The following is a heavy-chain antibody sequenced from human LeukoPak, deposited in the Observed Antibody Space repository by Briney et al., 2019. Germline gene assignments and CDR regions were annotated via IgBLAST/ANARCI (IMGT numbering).Heavy chain of an antibody. J-gene: IGHJ5*02. CDR1: GGSISSGSYY. Sequence: SQTLSLTCTVSGGSISSGSYYWSWIRQPAGKGLEWIGRIYTSGSTNYNPSLKSRVTISVDTSKNQFSLKLSSVTAADTAVYYCARERCGYSYDCQPVNNWFDPWGQGTLVTVSS. CDR3: ARERCGYSYDCQPVNNWFDP. CDR2: IYTSGST. V-gene: IGHV4-61*02. D-gene: IGHD5-18*01.